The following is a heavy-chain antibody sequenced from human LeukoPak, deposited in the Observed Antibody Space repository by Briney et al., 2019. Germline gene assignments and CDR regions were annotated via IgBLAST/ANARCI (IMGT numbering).Heavy chain of an antibody. D-gene: IGHD3-22*01. Sequence: ASVKVSCKASGYTFTGYYMHWVRQAPGQGLEWMGRINPNGGGTNYAQKFQGRVTMTRDTSISTAYMELSRLRSDDTAVYYCARARITYYYDSSGYYSLFHWGQGTLVTVSS. CDR1: GYTFTGYY. CDR2: INPNGGGT. V-gene: IGHV1-2*06. CDR3: ARARITYYYDSSGYYSLFH. J-gene: IGHJ4*02.